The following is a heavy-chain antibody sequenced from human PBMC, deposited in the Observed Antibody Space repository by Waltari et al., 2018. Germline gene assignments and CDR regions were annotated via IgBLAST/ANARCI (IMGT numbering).Heavy chain of an antibody. V-gene: IGHV1-3*01. CDR3: ARVPTTEGPFDY. CDR2: INAGNGNT. CDR1: GYTFTSYA. D-gene: IGHD5-12*01. Sequence: QVQLVQSGAEVKKPGASVKVSCKASGYTFTSYAMHWVRQAPGQRLEWMGWINAGNGNTKYSQKFQGRVTITRDTSASTAYMELSSLRSEDTAVYYCARVPTTEGPFDYWGQGTLVTVSS. J-gene: IGHJ4*02.